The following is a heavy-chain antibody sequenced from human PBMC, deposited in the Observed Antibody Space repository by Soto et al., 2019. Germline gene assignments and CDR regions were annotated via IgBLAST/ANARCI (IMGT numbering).Heavy chain of an antibody. V-gene: IGHV3-7*05. CDR1: GFTFSSYW. CDR2: IKQDGSEK. J-gene: IGHJ4*02. Sequence: EVQLVESGGGLVQPGGSLRLSCAASGFTFSSYWMSWVRQAPGKGLEWVANIKQDGSEKYYVDSVKGRFTISRDNAKNSLYLQMNSLRAEDTAVYYCARDPVQWLIPFDYWGQGTLVTVSS. D-gene: IGHD6-19*01. CDR3: ARDPVQWLIPFDY.